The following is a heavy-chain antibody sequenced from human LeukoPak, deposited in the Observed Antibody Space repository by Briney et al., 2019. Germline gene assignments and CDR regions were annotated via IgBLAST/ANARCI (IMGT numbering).Heavy chain of an antibody. Sequence: GGSLRLSCVASGFTFSSSSMDWVRQAPGKGLEWVSYISISSTTIYYADSVKGRFTISRDNAKNSLYLQMNSLRDEDTAVYYCARGLRYSSSWYNFDYWGQGTLVTVSS. J-gene: IGHJ4*02. CDR2: ISISSTTI. CDR3: ARGLRYSSSWYNFDY. V-gene: IGHV3-48*02. D-gene: IGHD6-13*01. CDR1: GFTFSSSS.